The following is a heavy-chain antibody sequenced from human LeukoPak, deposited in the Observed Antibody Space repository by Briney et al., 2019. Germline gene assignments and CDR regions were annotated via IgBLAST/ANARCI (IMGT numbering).Heavy chain of an antibody. J-gene: IGHJ6*03. D-gene: IGHD6-13*01. CDR3: ARASGSSWYERRLHAYYYYMDV. CDR1: GGSIISTTYY. Sequence: PSETLSLTCTVSGGSIISTTYYWGWIRQPPGEGLEWIGSIDYSGSTYYNPSLKSRVTISVDTSKNQSSLNLSSVTAADTAVYSCARASGSSWYERRLHAYYYYMDVWGKGTTVTVSS. V-gene: IGHV4-39*07. CDR2: IDYSGST.